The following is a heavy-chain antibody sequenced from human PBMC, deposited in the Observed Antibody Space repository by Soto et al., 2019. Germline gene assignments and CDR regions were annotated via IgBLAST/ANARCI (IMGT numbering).Heavy chain of an antibody. CDR2: IYYTGNT. Sequence: QVQLQESGPGLVKPSETLSLTCTVSGASISSNIYYWGWIRQPPGKGLEWIGSIYYTGNTFYNPSLKSRATLSVDTSENQFSLRLFSVTAADTAVYYCARHSHEDHGDPNWFDPWGQGTLVTVSS. D-gene: IGHD4-17*01. J-gene: IGHJ5*02. CDR1: GASISSNIYY. V-gene: IGHV4-39*01. CDR3: ARHSHEDHGDPNWFDP.